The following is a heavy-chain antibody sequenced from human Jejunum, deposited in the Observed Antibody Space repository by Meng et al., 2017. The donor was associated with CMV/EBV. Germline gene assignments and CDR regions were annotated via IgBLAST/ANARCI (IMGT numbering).Heavy chain of an antibody. Sequence: GFTVNSIYLSWVRQAPGKGLEWVSTLYTGGSSFYRDSVEGRFVISRDTSKNTLYLQMNSLRPEDTAIYYCAKGEGRPHYYFDYWGQGTLVTVSS. V-gene: IGHV3-53*01. D-gene: IGHD1-26*01. CDR3: AKGEGRPHYYFDY. CDR2: LYTGGSS. CDR1: GFTVNSIY. J-gene: IGHJ4*02.